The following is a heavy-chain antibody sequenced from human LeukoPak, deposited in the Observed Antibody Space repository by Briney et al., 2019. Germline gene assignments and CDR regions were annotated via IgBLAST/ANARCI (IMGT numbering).Heavy chain of an antibody. CDR2: IEKNGSGN. D-gene: IGHD2-15*01. CDR3: TTDRWYSADH. J-gene: IGHJ5*02. CDR1: GFIFSDSW. Sequence: GGSLRLSCKVSGFIFSDSWMAWIRQAPGKGLEWVAIIEKNGSGNNYVDSVKGRFIISRDNAKNSLFLQMDSLKVEDTAIYYCTTDRWYSADHWGQGTLVTVSS. V-gene: IGHV3-7*03.